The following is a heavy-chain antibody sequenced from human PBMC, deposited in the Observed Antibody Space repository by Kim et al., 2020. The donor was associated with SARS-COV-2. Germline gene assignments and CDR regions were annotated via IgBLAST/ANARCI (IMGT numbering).Heavy chain of an antibody. CDR3: ARDYCSGGSCHYYYYHGMDV. D-gene: IGHD2-15*01. J-gene: IGHJ6*02. Sequence: ASVKVSCKASGYTFTSYGISWVRQAPGQGLEWMGWISAYNGNTNYAQKLQGRVTMTTDTSTSTAYMELRSLRSDDTALYYCARDYCSGGSCHYYYYHGMDVRGQGTTVTVSS. CDR2: ISAYNGNT. V-gene: IGHV1-18*01. CDR1: GYTFTSYG.